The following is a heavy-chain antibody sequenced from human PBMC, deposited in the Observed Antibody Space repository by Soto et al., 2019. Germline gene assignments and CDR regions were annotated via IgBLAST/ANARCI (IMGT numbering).Heavy chain of an antibody. Sequence: QLQLQESGPGLVKPSETLSLTCTVSGGSISSSTSYWGWIRQPPGKGLEWIGSINYSGSTYYSPSLKRRVAISADTSKNQFSLKLSSVTAADTAVYYCARPVNYYYYYVDVWGKGTMVTVSS. CDR2: INYSGST. CDR3: ARPVNYYYYYVDV. J-gene: IGHJ6*03. CDR1: GGSISSSTSY. V-gene: IGHV4-39*01.